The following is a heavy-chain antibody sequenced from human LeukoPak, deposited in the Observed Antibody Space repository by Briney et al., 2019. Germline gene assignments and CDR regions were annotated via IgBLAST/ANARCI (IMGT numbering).Heavy chain of an antibody. CDR3: ARLDSSGHSIDDY. CDR1: GGSFSSSSYY. D-gene: IGHD3-22*01. V-gene: IGHV4-39*01. CDR2: IFYTGNT. J-gene: IGHJ4*02. Sequence: SETLPLTCTVSGGSFSSSSYYWGWIRQPPGKGLEWIGSIFYTGNTYYNPSLKSRVTISVDTSKNQFSLKLSSVTAADTAVFYCARLDSSGHSIDDYWGQGTLVTVSS.